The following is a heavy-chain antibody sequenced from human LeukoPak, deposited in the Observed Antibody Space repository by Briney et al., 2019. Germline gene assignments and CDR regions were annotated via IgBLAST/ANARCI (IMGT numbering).Heavy chain of an antibody. CDR2: ISAYNGNT. D-gene: IGHD2-2*01. CDR3: ARVHAYCSRTSCYFH. CDR1: GYTFTSYG. V-gene: IGHV1-18*01. J-gene: IGHJ4*02. Sequence: GASVKVSCKASGYTFTSYGINWVRQAPGQGLEWMGLISAYNGNTNYAQKLQGRVTMTTDTSTSTAYMELRSLGSDDTAVYYCARVHAYCSRTSCYFHWGQRTLVTVSS.